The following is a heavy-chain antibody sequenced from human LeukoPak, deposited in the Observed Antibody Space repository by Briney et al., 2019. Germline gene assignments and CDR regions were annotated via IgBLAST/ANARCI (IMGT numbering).Heavy chain of an antibody. CDR1: GFTFSSYA. V-gene: IGHV3-30-3*01. Sequence: GRSLRLSCAASGFTFSSYAMHWVRQAPGKGLEWVAVISYDGSNKYYADSVKGRFTISRDNSKNTLYLQMNSLRAEDTAVYYCARGDHYDSSGYYSIDAFDIWGQGTMVTVSS. D-gene: IGHD3-22*01. J-gene: IGHJ3*02. CDR2: ISYDGSNK. CDR3: ARGDHYDSSGYYSIDAFDI.